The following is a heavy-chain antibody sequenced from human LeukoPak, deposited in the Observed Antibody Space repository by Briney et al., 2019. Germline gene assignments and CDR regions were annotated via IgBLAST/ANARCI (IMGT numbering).Heavy chain of an antibody. Sequence: GGSLRLSCAASGFTFSAHYMDWVRQAPGKGLEWVGRIREKVNSYTTVYAACGKGILTRARDESTNSVFLQMNSLKTGDTAVYYCAKAFCSEKQCTLDSWGQGTLVSVSS. CDR2: IREKVNSYTT. CDR3: AKAFCSEKQCTLDS. CDR1: GFTFSAHY. J-gene: IGHJ4*02. D-gene: IGHD3-3*01. V-gene: IGHV3-72*01.